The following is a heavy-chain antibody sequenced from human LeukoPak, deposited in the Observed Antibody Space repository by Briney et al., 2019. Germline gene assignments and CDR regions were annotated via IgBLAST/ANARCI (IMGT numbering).Heavy chain of an antibody. CDR2: INPNSGGT. J-gene: IGHJ5*02. D-gene: IGHD4-17*01. V-gene: IGHV1-2*04. CDR3: ARERGDYAGFWFDP. CDR1: GYTFTGYY. Sequence: ASVKVSCKASGYTFTGYYMHWVRQAPGQGLEWMGWINPNSGGTNYAQKFQGWVTMTRDTSISTAYMELSRPRSDDTAVYYCARERGDYAGFWFDPWGQGTLVTVSS.